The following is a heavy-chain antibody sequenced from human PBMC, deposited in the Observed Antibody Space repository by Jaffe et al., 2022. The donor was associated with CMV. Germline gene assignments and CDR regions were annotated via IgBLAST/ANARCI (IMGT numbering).Heavy chain of an antibody. CDR3: ARGPAGNNPARLNHYFDY. Sequence: EVQLVESGGGLVQPGGSLRLSCAASGFTFSSYWMHWVRQAPGKGLVWVSRINSDGSSTSYADSVKGRFTISRDNAKNTLYLQMNSLRAEDTAVYYCARGPAGNNPARLNHYFDYWGQGTLVTVSS. CDR1: GFTFSSYW. CDR2: INSDGSST. V-gene: IGHV3-74*01. D-gene: IGHD6-25*01. J-gene: IGHJ4*02.